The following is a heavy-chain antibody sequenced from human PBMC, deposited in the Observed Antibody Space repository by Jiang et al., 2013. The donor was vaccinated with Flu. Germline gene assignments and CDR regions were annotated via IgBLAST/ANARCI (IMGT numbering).Heavy chain of an antibody. V-gene: IGHV4-34*01. Sequence: SLTCAVYGGPFSGYYWSWIRQPPGRAGVDWEINHSGSTNYNPSLKSRVTISVDTSKNQFSLKLSSVTAADTAVYYCARGPIKYGSGSYYPHYYYGMDVWGQGTTVTVSS. CDR1: GGPFSGYY. J-gene: IGHJ6*02. CDR3: ARGPIKYGSGSYYPHYYYGMDV. CDR2: INHSGST. D-gene: IGHD3-10*01.